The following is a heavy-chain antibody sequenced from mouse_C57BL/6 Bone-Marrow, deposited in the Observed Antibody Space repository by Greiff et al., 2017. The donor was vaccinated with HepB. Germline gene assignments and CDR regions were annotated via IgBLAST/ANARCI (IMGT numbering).Heavy chain of an antibody. CDR1: GYTFTSYW. CDR3: ANPSYYYGSSWNY. J-gene: IGHJ2*01. D-gene: IGHD1-1*01. V-gene: IGHV1-64*01. CDR2: IHPNSGST. Sequence: VKLQQPGAELVKPGASVKLSCKASGYTFTSYWMHWVKQRPGQGLEWIGMIHPNSGSTNYNEKFKSKATLTVDKSSSTAYMQLSSLTSEDSAVYYCANPSYYYGSSWNYWGQGTTLTVSS.